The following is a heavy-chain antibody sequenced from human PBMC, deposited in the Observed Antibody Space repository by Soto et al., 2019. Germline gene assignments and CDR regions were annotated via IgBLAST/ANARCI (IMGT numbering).Heavy chain of an antibody. CDR1: GYTFTSYG. CDR3: ARAYAPDLAYCGGDCWEYFQH. CDR2: ISAYNGNT. J-gene: IGHJ1*01. Sequence: ASVKVSCKASGYTFTSYGISWVRQAPGQGLEWMGWISAYNGNTNYAQKLQGRVTMTTDTSTSTAYMELRSLRSDDTAVYYCARAYAPDLAYCGGDCWEYFQHWGQGTLVTVSS. V-gene: IGHV1-18*01. D-gene: IGHD2-21*02.